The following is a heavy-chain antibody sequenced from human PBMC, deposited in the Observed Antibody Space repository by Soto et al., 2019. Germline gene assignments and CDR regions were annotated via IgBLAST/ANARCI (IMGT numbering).Heavy chain of an antibody. CDR3: ARNRNYAYYYYYGMDV. CDR1: GGSFSGYY. Sequence: PSETLSLTCAVYGGSFSGYYWSWIRQPPGKGLEWIGEINHSGSTNYNPSLKSRVTISVDTSKNQFSLKLSSVTAADTAVYYCARNRNYAYYYYYGMDVWGQGTTVTVSS. V-gene: IGHV4-34*01. J-gene: IGHJ6*02. CDR2: INHSGST. D-gene: IGHD3-16*01.